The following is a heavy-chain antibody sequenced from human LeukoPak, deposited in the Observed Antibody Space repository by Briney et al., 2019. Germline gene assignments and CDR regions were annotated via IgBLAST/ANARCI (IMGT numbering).Heavy chain of an antibody. CDR1: GGTFSSYA. V-gene: IGHV1-69*05. CDR2: IIPIFGTA. J-gene: IGHJ4*02. CDR3: ASAYYSSSWYPTYYYFDY. Sequence: SVKVSCKASGGTFSSYAISWVRQPPGQGLEWMGGIIPIFGTANYAQKFQGRVTITTDESTSTAYMELSSLRSEDTAVYYCASAYYSSSWYPTYYYFDYWGQGTLVTVSS. D-gene: IGHD6-13*01.